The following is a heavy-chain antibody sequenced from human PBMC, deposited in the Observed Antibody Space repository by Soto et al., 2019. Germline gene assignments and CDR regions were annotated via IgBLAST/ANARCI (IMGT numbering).Heavy chain of an antibody. J-gene: IGHJ6*02. Sequence: QVQLVESGGGVVQPGRSLRLSCAASGFTFSSYGMHWVRQAPGKGLEWVAVIWYDGSNKYYADSVKGRFTISRDNSKNTLYLQMNSLRAEDTAVYYCARDTIPPIRASGMDVWGQGTTVTVSS. V-gene: IGHV3-33*01. CDR1: GFTFSSYG. D-gene: IGHD1-26*01. CDR2: IWYDGSNK. CDR3: ARDTIPPIRASGMDV.